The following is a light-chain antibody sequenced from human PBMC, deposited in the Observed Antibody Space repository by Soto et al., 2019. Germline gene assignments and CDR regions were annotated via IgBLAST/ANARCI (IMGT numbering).Light chain of an antibody. CDR3: SSYTTSNTYV. V-gene: IGLV2-18*03. Sequence: QSVLTQPPSVSGSPGQSVAISCTGSSSDVGSNNRVSWYHQPPGTAPKLIIYDVTNRPSGVPDRFSGSKSGNTASLTTSGLQAEDEADYYCSSYTTSNTYVFGTGTKVTVL. CDR1: SSDVGSNNR. CDR2: DVT. J-gene: IGLJ1*01.